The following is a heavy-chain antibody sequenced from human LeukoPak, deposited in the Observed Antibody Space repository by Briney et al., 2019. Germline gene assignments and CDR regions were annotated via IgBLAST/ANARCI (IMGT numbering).Heavy chain of an antibody. CDR1: GYTFTSYD. CDR2: MNPNSGNT. J-gene: IGHJ4*02. CDR3: ARGSAAHYYYYDSRPMRILHSTIDY. Sequence: GASVKVSCKASGYTFTSYDINWVRQATGQGLEWMGWMNPNSGNTGYAQKFQGRVTMTRNTSISTAYMELSSLRSEDTAVYYCARGSAAHYYYYDSRPMRILHSTIDYWGQGTLVTVSS. V-gene: IGHV1-8*01. D-gene: IGHD3-22*01.